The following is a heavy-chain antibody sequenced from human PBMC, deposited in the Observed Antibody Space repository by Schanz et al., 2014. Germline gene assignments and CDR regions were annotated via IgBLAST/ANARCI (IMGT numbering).Heavy chain of an antibody. D-gene: IGHD6-13*01. J-gene: IGHJ4*02. CDR3: ASSGAGYSSSWDFDY. CDR2: FIPILGIA. Sequence: QVQLVQSGAEVKKPGSSVKVSCKASGGTFSTYTISWVRQAPGQGLEWMGRFIPILGIANYAQKFQGRVTITADKSTFTAYMDVSSLRSEDTAVYYCASSGAGYSSSWDFDYWGQGTLVTVSS. V-gene: IGHV1-69*02. CDR1: GGTFSTYT.